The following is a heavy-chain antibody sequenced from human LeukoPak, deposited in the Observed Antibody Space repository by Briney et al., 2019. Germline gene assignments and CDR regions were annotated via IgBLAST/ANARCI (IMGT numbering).Heavy chain of an antibody. CDR1: GFTFSSYS. V-gene: IGHV3-21*01. D-gene: IGHD3-3*01. CDR3: ARDPEYYDFWSGYNGPGV. J-gene: IGHJ6*02. CDR2: ISSSSSYI. Sequence: GGSLRLSCAASGFTFSSYSMNWVRQAPGKGLEWVSSISSSSSYIYYADSVKGRFTISRDNAKNSLYLQMNSLRAEDTAVYYCARDPEYYDFWSGYNGPGVWGQGTTVTVSS.